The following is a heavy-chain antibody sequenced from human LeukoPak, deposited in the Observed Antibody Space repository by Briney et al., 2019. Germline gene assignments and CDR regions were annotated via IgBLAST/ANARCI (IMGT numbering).Heavy chain of an antibody. J-gene: IGHJ4*02. Sequence: PGGSLRLSCTASGFSFSDYGMHWVRQAPGKGLEWVSGISASGDSTYYADSVKGRFTISRDNSKNTLSLQMNSLRAEDTARYYCAKDSPYAYYGSGSYWDYWGQGTLVTVSS. CDR1: GFSFSDYG. D-gene: IGHD3-10*01. CDR3: AKDSPYAYYGSGSYWDY. CDR2: ISASGDST. V-gene: IGHV3-23*01.